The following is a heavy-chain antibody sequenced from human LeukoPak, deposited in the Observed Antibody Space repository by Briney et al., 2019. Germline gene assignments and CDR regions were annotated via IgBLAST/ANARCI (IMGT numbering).Heavy chain of an antibody. CDR2: ISGSGGST. D-gene: IGHD3-22*01. J-gene: IGHJ4*02. CDR3: AKDMIVVVITSTERYDY. V-gene: IGHV3-23*01. Sequence: PGGSLRLSCAASGFTFSSYAMHWVRQAPGKGLEWVSAISGSGGSTYYADSVKGRFTISRDNSKNTLYLQMNSLRAEDTAVYYCAKDMIVVVITSTERYDYWGQGTLVTVSS. CDR1: GFTFSSYA.